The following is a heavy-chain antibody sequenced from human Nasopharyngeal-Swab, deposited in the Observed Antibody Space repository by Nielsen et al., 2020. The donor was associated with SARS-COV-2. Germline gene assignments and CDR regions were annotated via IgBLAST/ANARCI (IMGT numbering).Heavy chain of an antibody. Sequence: ASAKVSCNASGYNFTSYDINWVRQATGHGLEWMGWINPNSGNTCSAQKFQGRVTMTRNTSISTAYMELSSLRSEDTAVYYCARLGASSRMGTMIVVALYYFDYWGQGTLVTVSS. CDR1: GYNFTSYD. J-gene: IGHJ4*02. CDR2: INPNSGNT. D-gene: IGHD3-22*01. V-gene: IGHV1-8*01. CDR3: ARLGASSRMGTMIVVALYYFDY.